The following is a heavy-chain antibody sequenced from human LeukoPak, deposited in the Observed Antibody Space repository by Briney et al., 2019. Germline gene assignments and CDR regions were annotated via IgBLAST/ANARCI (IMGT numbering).Heavy chain of an antibody. CDR3: ASLRVSSWPNWFDP. CDR2: IYYSGST. CDR1: GGSISSSSYY. V-gene: IGHV4-39*01. J-gene: IGHJ5*02. D-gene: IGHD6-13*01. Sequence: KPSETLSLTCTVSGGSISSSSYYWGWIRQPPGKGLEWIGSIYYSGSTYYNPSLKSRVTISVDTSKNQFSLKLSSVTAADTAVYYCASLRVSSWPNWFDPWGQGTLVTVSS.